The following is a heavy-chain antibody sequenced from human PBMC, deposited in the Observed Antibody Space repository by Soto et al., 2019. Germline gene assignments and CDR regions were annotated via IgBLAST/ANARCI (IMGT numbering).Heavy chain of an antibody. CDR1: GFTVSSNY. Sequence: EVQLVETGGGLIQPGGSLRLSCAASGFTVSSNYMSWVRQAPGKGLEWVSVIYSGGSTYYADSVKGRFTISSDNSKNKLYLQMNSLRAEDTAVYYCARESTVSDWYFDLWGRGTLVTVSS. CDR2: IYSGGST. J-gene: IGHJ2*01. D-gene: IGHD4-17*01. V-gene: IGHV3-53*02. CDR3: ARESTVSDWYFDL.